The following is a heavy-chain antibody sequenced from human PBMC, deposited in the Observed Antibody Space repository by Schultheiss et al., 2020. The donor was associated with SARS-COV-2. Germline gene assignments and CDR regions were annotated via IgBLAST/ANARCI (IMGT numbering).Heavy chain of an antibody. J-gene: IGHJ4*02. Sequence: SETLSLTCAVYGGSFSGYYWSWIRQPPGKGLEWIGEINHSGSTNYNPSLKSRVTISVDTSKNQFSLKLSSVTAADTAVYYCARVGLRFLEWLPQYEGPVWGQGTLVTVSS. CDR2: INHSGST. V-gene: IGHV4-34*01. D-gene: IGHD3-3*01. CDR1: GGSFSGYY. CDR3: ARVGLRFLEWLPQYEGPV.